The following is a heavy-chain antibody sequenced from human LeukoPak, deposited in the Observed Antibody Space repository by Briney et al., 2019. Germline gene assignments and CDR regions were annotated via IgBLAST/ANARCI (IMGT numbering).Heavy chain of an antibody. Sequence: GGSLRLSCAASGFTFSSYAMSWVRQAPGKGLEWVSAFSGSGGRTYYADSVKGRFTISRDNTKNTLFLQMNSLKAEDTALYYCAKDSVVIPAGWFDPWGQGTLVTVPS. V-gene: IGHV3-23*01. D-gene: IGHD2/OR15-2a*01. CDR3: AKDSVVIPAGWFDP. CDR1: GFTFSSYA. J-gene: IGHJ5*02. CDR2: FSGSGGRT.